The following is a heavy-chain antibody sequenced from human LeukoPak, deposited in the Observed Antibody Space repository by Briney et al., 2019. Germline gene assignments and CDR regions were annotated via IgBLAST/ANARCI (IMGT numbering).Heavy chain of an antibody. J-gene: IGHJ4*02. D-gene: IGHD3-16*01. CDR2: MYTGGTT. Sequence: GGSLRLSCAASGFTVSGTHMSWVRQPPGEGLEWVAAMYTGGTTYYADSVTGRFTISRDNSKNTLYLHMNSLRAEDTAVYYCAKDEATSGGGLASWGQGTLVSVSS. CDR3: AKDEATSGGGLAS. V-gene: IGHV3-53*01. CDR1: GFTVSGTH.